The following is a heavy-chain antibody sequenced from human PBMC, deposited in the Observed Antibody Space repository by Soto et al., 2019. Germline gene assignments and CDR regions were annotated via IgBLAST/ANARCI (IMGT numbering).Heavy chain of an antibody. D-gene: IGHD4-17*01. CDR3: STDPNGDYIGAFDN. Sequence: GGSLRLSCAASGFTVSSNYMSWVRQAPGKGLEWVSYITSRSTYTNYADSVKGRFTISRDNSKNILYLQMDSLRADDTAVYYCSTDPNGDYIGAFDNWGQGTMVTVSS. CDR2: ITSRSTYT. V-gene: IGHV3-11*05. CDR1: GFTVSSNY. J-gene: IGHJ3*02.